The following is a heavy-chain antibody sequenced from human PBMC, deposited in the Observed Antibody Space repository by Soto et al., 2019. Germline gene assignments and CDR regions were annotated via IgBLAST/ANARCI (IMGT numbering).Heavy chain of an antibody. CDR3: ARNVDFWSGYYDY. CDR1: GGSISSGGYY. CDR2: IYYSGST. Sequence: PSETLSLTCTVSGGSISSGGYYWSWIRQHPGKGLEWIGYIYYSGSTYYNPSLKSRVTISVDTSKNQFSLKLSSVTAAATAVYYCARNVDFWSGYYDYWGQGTLVTVS. D-gene: IGHD3-3*01. J-gene: IGHJ4*02. V-gene: IGHV4-31*03.